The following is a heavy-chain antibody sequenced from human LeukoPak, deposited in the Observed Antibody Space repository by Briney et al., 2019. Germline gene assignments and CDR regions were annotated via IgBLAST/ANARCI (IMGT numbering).Heavy chain of an antibody. CDR2: IYYSGST. D-gene: IGHD3-10*01. V-gene: IGHV4-59*01. J-gene: IGHJ6*03. CDR1: GGSISSYY. Sequence: SETLSLTCTVSGGSISSYYWSWIRQPPGKGLEWIGYIYYSGSTNYNPSLKSRVTISVDTSKNQFSLKLSSVTAAGTAVYYCARDQMVRGVITSGYYYYYYMDVWGKGTTVTVSS. CDR3: ARDQMVRGVITSGYYYYYYMDV.